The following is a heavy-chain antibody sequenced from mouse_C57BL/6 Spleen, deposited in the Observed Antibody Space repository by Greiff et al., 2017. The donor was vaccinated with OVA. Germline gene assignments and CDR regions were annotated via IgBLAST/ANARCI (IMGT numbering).Heavy chain of an antibody. CDR2: IHPNSGST. Sequence: QVQLKQPGAELVKPGASVKLSCKASGYTFTSYWMHWVKQRPGQGLEWIGMIHPNSGSTNYNEKFKSKATLTVDKSSSTAYMQLSSLTSEDSAVYYCARFTTVHYFDYWGQGTTLTVSS. V-gene: IGHV1-64*01. D-gene: IGHD1-1*01. J-gene: IGHJ2*01. CDR1: GYTFTSYW. CDR3: ARFTTVHYFDY.